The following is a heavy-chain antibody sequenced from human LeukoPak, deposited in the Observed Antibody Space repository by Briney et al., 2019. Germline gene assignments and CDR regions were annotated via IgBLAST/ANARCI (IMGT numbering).Heavy chain of an antibody. CDR1: GGSISSYY. Sequence: SETLSLTCTVSGGSISSYYWSWIRQPPGKGLEWIGYIYYSGSTNYNPSLKSRVTISLDTSKNQFSLMLSSVTAADTAVYYCAKARHYDIMTGYYRTGYFDYWGQGILVTVSS. J-gene: IGHJ4*02. D-gene: IGHD3-9*01. V-gene: IGHV4-59*08. CDR2: IYYSGST. CDR3: AKARHYDIMTGYYRTGYFDY.